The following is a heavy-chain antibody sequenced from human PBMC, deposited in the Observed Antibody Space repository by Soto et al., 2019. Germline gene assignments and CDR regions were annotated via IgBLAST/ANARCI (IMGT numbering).Heavy chain of an antibody. CDR1: GAPLNSYT. Sequence: QVQLVQSGAEVKKPGSSVGVSCKASGAPLNSYTIIWVRQAPGQGLEWMGGIIPVFGTTDYAQKFQGRVTITADQSTGTAYLDLFSLRSEDTAIYYCSISNSYGRGDFWGQGTLVTVSS. J-gene: IGHJ4*02. V-gene: IGHV1-69*01. CDR3: SISNSYGRGDF. CDR2: IIPVFGTT. D-gene: IGHD4-17*01.